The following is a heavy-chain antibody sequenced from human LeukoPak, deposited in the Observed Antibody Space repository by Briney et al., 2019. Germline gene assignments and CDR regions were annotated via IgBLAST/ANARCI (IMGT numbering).Heavy chain of an antibody. CDR2: INHSGST. Sequence: SETLSLTCAVYGGSFSGYYWSWIRQPPGKGLEWIGEINHSGSTNYNPSLKSRVTISLDTSKNQFSLKLSSVTAADTAVYYCARVDLRYFDWFLSRSFDYWGQGTLVTVSS. CDR1: GGSFSGYY. J-gene: IGHJ4*02. D-gene: IGHD3-9*01. V-gene: IGHV4-34*01. CDR3: ARVDLRYFDWFLSRSFDY.